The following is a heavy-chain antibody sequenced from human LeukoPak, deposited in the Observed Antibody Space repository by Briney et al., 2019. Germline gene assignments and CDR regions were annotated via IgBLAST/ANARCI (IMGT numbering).Heavy chain of an antibody. J-gene: IGHJ4*02. V-gene: IGHV4-61*02. D-gene: IGHD2-2*02. Sequence: PSQTLSLTCTVSGGSISSGSYYWSWIRQPAGKGLEWIGRIYTSGSTNYNPSLKSRVTISVDTSKNQFSLKLSSVTAADTAVYYCARDLGYCSSTSCYKLEPLGYWGQGTLVTGSS. CDR2: IYTSGST. CDR3: ARDLGYCSSTSCYKLEPLGY. CDR1: GGSISSGSYY.